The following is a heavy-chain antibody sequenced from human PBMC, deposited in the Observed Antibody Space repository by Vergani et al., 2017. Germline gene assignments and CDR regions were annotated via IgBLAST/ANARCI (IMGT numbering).Heavy chain of an antibody. D-gene: IGHD1-14*01. CDR2: VEDSGYF. CDR1: GGSLSGYY. CDR3: ARSIVSRNPPDYFDN. Sequence: QLQLQESGPGLVRPSETLSLTCTVSGGSLSGYYWNWIRQTPGEGLEWIGYVEDSGYFNYNPSLKTLVSMSSDTSNNQFSLMLSSVTVADTAVYYCARSIVSRNPPDYFDNWGQGTLVTVSS. V-gene: IGHV4-59*01. J-gene: IGHJ4*02.